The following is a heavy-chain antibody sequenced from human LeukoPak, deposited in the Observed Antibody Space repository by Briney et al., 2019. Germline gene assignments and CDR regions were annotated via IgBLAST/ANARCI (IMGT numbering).Heavy chain of an antibody. CDR1: GGSISSGSYY. CDR3: ATEERYDSSGYY. D-gene: IGHD3-22*01. Sequence: SETLSLTCTVSGGSISSGSYYWSWIRQPAGKGLEWIGRICTSGSTNYNPSLKSRVTISVDTSKNQFSLKLSSVTAADTAVYYCATEERYDSSGYYWGQGTLVTVSS. V-gene: IGHV4-61*02. J-gene: IGHJ4*02. CDR2: ICTSGST.